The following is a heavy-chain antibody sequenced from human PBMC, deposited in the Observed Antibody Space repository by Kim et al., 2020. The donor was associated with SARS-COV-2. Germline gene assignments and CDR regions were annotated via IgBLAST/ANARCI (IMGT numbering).Heavy chain of an antibody. D-gene: IGHD3-10*01. V-gene: IGHV4-39*01. CDR3: AKHFGSGAHDY. J-gene: IGHJ4*02. Sequence: SETLSLTCTVSGVSISGSSSYYWGWIRQTPGKGLEWIGSISYTGTTYYNPSLKSRVTISVDMSKNQFSLKLNSVTAADTTVYHCAKHFGSGAHDYWCQGTLVTVSS. CDR1: GVSISGSSSYY. CDR2: ISYTGTT.